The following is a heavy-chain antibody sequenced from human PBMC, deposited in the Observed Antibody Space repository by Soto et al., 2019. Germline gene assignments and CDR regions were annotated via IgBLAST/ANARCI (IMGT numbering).Heavy chain of an antibody. J-gene: IGHJ6*04. CDR2: LDSSGTT. Sequence: EVQLVETGGGLIQPGGSLRLSCTVSGFSVTNSYINWVRQAPGKGLEWVSILDSSGTTYYADSVRGRLTVSRDDSKNKLFLHINSLRDDDTAVYYCARDWTKFSYNYAFYDAMDAWGKGTTVTFSS. D-gene: IGHD3-16*01. V-gene: IGHV3-53*02. CDR3: ARDWTKFSYNYAFYDAMDA. CDR1: GFSVTNSY.